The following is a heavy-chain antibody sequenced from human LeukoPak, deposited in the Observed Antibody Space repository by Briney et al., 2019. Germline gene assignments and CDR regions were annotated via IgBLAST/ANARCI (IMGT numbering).Heavy chain of an antibody. CDR2: IYTSGST. Sequence: SETLSLTCTVSGGSISSYYWSWIRQPAGKGLEWIGRIYTSGSTNYNPSLKSRVTMSVDTSKNQFSLKLSSVIAADTAVYYCARDGITIFGVVIKAEYFQHWGQGTLVTASS. CDR1: GGSISSYY. D-gene: IGHD3-3*01. J-gene: IGHJ1*01. CDR3: ARDGITIFGVVIKAEYFQH. V-gene: IGHV4-4*07.